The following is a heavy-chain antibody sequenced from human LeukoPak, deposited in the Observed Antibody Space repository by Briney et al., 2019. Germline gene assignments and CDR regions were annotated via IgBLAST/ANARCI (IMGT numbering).Heavy chain of an antibody. CDR1: GFAFSDYG. D-gene: IGHD3/OR15-3a*01. J-gene: IGHJ6*02. V-gene: IGHV3-20*04. Sequence: GGSLRLSCAASGFAFSDYGMSWVRQAPGKGLEWVSGINWNGVRTEYADSVKGRGTISRDNANNSLFLEMNSLGAEDTGLYYCARGSSHYYYFFGMDVWGQGTTVTVSS. CDR3: ARGSSHYYYFFGMDV. CDR2: INWNGVRT.